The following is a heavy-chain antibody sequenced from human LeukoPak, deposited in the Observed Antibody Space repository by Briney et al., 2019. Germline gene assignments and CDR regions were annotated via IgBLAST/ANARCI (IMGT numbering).Heavy chain of an antibody. CDR2: IYYSGGT. Sequence: PLGTLYLTCAVSGGTFRGYYWGWIRQPPGKGLEWIGSIYYSGGTSYNPSLMSRVAISADKTKNNISLKLSSVLAADATVWYFSGTRYSYNARSYGAPYYFESWGQGTL. CDR3: SGTRYSYNARSYGAPYYFES. V-gene: IGHV4-39*02. D-gene: IGHD3-10*01. CDR1: GGTFRGYY. J-gene: IGHJ4*02.